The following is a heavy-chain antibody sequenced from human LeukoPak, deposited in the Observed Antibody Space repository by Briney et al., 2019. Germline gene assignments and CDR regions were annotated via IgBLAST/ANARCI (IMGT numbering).Heavy chain of an antibody. CDR1: GGSISSNY. CDR2: CHYSGNT. V-gene: IGHV4-59*13. Sequence: PSETLSLTCTISGGSISSNYWSWIRQPPGKGLEWIGYCHYSGNTNYNPSLKSRATTSVDMSKNQFSLTLNSVTAADTAVYYCARSASSTSRSAFDIWGQGTRVTASS. CDR3: ARSASSTSRSAFDI. J-gene: IGHJ3*02.